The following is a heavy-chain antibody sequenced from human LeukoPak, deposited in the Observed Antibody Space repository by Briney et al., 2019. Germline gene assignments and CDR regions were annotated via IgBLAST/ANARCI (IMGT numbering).Heavy chain of an antibody. D-gene: IGHD6-13*01. J-gene: IGHJ4*02. CDR1: GYTLTELS. V-gene: IGHV1-24*01. Sequence: ASVKVSGKVSGYTLTELSMHWVRQAPGKGLEWMGGFDPEDGETIYAQKFQGRVTMTEDTSTDTAYMELSSLSSEDTAVYYCATSGIWYHLYFDYWGQGTLVTVSS. CDR2: FDPEDGET. CDR3: ATSGIWYHLYFDY.